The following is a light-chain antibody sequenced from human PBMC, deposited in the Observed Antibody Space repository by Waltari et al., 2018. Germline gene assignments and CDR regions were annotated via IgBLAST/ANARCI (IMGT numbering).Light chain of an antibody. Sequence: EIVLTQSPGTLSLPPWERATLSCRASHRLRNSDFSWYQIGPGQAPRLLIYGASNRAAGIPDTFSGSGSGTDFTLTISRLEPEDFAVYYCQHYDVLLYTFGQGTKVEI. CDR3: QHYDVLLYT. CDR1: HRLRNSD. CDR2: GAS. V-gene: IGKV3-20*01. J-gene: IGKJ2*01.